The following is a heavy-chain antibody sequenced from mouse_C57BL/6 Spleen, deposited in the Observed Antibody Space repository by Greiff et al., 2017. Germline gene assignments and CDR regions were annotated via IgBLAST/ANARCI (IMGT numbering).Heavy chain of an antibody. D-gene: IGHD4-1*01. CDR1: GYTFTSYG. CDR3: ARGELTGTLDY. V-gene: IGHV1-81*01. CDR2: IYPRSGNT. Sequence: QVQLQQSGAELARPGASVKLSCKASGYTFTSYGISWVKQRTGQGLEWIGGIYPRSGNTYYTEKFKGKATITADKATSTAYLELRSLPSEDAAVYFCARGELTGTLDYWGQGTTLTVSS. J-gene: IGHJ2*01.